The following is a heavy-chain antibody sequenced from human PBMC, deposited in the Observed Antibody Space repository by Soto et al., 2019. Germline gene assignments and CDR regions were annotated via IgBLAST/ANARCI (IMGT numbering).Heavy chain of an antibody. CDR1: GYTFTSYG. CDR3: ARDKGVLLWFRELSDY. Sequence: QVQLVQSGAEVKKPGASVKVSCKASGYTFTSYGISWVRQAPGQGLEWMGWISAYNGNTNYAQKLQGRVTMTTDTSTSTAHMELRSLRSDDTAVYYCARDKGVLLWFRELSDYWGQGTLVTVSS. J-gene: IGHJ4*02. CDR2: ISAYNGNT. D-gene: IGHD3-10*01. V-gene: IGHV1-18*01.